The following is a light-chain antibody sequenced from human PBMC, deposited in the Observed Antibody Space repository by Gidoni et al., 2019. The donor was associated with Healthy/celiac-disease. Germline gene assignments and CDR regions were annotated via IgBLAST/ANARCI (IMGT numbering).Light chain of an antibody. CDR3: QQYNSYSYT. Sequence: DIQMTQPPSTLSASVGDRVTITCRASQSISSWLAWYQQKPGKAPKLLIYKASSLESGVPSRFSGSGSGTAFTLTISSLQPDDFATYYCQQYNSYSYTFGQGTKLEIK. CDR2: KAS. V-gene: IGKV1-5*03. J-gene: IGKJ2*01. CDR1: QSISSW.